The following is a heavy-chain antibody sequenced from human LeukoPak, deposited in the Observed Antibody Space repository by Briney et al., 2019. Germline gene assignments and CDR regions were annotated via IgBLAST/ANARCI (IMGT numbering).Heavy chain of an antibody. D-gene: IGHD2-15*01. V-gene: IGHV3-7*03. J-gene: IGHJ4*02. Sequence: GGSLRLSCAASGFTFSSYWMSWARQAPGKGLEWVANIKQDGSEKYYADSVKGRFTIFRDNFKNMMYLQMDSLRAEDTAIYYCGKIRLDSATGYWGQGTLVTVSS. CDR3: GKIRLDSATGY. CDR1: GFTFSSYW. CDR2: IKQDGSEK.